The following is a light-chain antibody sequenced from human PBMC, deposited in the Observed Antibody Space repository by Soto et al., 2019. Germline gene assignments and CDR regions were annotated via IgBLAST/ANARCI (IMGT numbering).Light chain of an antibody. CDR3: SSYANIDTRACV. J-gene: IGLJ1*01. V-gene: IGLV2-14*01. CDR2: EVT. CDR1: SGDIGSYNR. Sequence: QSVLTQPASVSGSPGQSITISCTGTSGDIGSYNRVSWYQQHPGKAPKLIIYEVTDRPSGVRNRFCGSKSGNTASLTISGLEAEDEDEYYCSSYANIDTRACVFGTGTKVTVL.